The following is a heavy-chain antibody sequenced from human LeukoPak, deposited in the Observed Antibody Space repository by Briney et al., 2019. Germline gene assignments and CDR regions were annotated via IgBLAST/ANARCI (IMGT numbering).Heavy chain of an antibody. CDR2: FSSSSSYI. D-gene: IGHD2-15*01. CDR3: ARDLSCSGGSCSTH. J-gene: IGHJ4*02. V-gene: IGHV3-21*01. Sequence: GGSLRLSCAASGFTFSSYSMNWVRQAPGKGLEWVSPFSSSSSYIYYADSVKGRFTISRDNAKNSLYLQMNSLRAEDTAVYYCARDLSCSGGSCSTHWGQGTLVTVSS. CDR1: GFTFSSYS.